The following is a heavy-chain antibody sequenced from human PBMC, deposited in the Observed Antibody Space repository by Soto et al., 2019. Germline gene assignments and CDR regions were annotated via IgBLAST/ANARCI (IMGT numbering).Heavy chain of an antibody. V-gene: IGHV3-74*01. CDR1: GFTFSSFW. J-gene: IGHJ4*02. D-gene: IGHD3-16*01. CDR3: PRFQGAAPDY. CDR2: INTDGSST. Sequence: EVQLVESGGGLVQPGGSLRLSCAASGFTFSSFWMHWVRQAPGKGLVWVSRINTDGSSTSYVDSVKGRFTISRDNAKNALNRKMNCLRAEDTVVYFCPRFQGAAPDYGGQGPMVTVSS.